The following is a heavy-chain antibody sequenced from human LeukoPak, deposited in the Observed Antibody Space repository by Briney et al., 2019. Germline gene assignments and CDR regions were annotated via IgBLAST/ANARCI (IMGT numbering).Heavy chain of an antibody. J-gene: IGHJ6*02. D-gene: IGHD3-10*01. CDR2: IYYSGSP. V-gene: IGHV4-61*05. CDR3: ARGGWFGEFYYYYGMDI. CDR1: GGSISSSSYY. Sequence: SETLSLTCTVSGGSISSSSYYWGWIRQPPGKGLEWIGYIYYSGSPNYNPSLKSRVTISLDTSKNQFSLKLSSVTAADTAVYYCARGGWFGEFYYYYGMDIWGQGTTVTVSS.